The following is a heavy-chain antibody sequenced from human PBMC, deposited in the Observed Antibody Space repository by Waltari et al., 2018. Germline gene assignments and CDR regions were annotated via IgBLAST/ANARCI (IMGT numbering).Heavy chain of an antibody. CDR2: IYYSGST. V-gene: IGHV4-31*03. CDR3: ARALRYYYDSSGYPGNFDY. CDR1: GGSISSGGYY. Sequence: QVQLQESGPGLVKPSQTLSLTCTVSGGSISSGGYYWSWIRQHPGKGLEWIGYIYYSGSTYYNPSLNSRVTISVDTSKNQFSLKLSSVTAADTAVYYCARALRYYYDSSGYPGNFDYWGQGTLVTVSS. D-gene: IGHD3-22*01. J-gene: IGHJ4*02.